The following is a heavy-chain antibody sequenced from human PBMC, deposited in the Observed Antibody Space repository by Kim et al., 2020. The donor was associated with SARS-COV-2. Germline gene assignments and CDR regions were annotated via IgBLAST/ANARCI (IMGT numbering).Heavy chain of an antibody. V-gene: IGHV4-39*01. CDR3: ARHLRNWYFDL. Sequence: SSHPSLKGRVTISVDTSKKQFSLRLSSVTAADAAVYYCARHLRNWYFDLWGRGTLVTVSS. J-gene: IGHJ2*01.